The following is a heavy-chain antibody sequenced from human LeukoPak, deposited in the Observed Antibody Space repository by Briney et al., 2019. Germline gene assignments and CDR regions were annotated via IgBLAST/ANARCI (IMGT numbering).Heavy chain of an antibody. D-gene: IGHD3-22*01. V-gene: IGHV1-46*01. J-gene: IGHJ3*02. CDR2: INPSGGST. CDR3: ARDFLSYDGSENHFEDTFDI. CDR1: GYTFTSYY. Sequence: ASVKVSCKASGYTFTSYYMHWVRQAPGQGLEWMGIINPSGGSTSYAQKFQGRVTMTRDTSTSTVYMELRSLSSDDTAVYYCARDFLSYDGSENHFEDTFDIWGQGTMVTVSS.